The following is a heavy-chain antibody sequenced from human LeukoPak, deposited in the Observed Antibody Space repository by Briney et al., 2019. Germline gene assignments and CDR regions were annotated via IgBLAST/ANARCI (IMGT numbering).Heavy chain of an antibody. J-gene: IGHJ4*02. Sequence: GVTLRLSYAACGLSVSSNYMSWVRQAPGKGLEWVSVLNSDGTICFGDSVTGRFTISRDNSKNTLYLQMNSLRAEDTAVYYCVRGMGISMLYYFDYWGQGTRVTVSS. CDR2: LNSDGTI. CDR3: VRGMGISMLYYFDY. D-gene: IGHD3-10*02. CDR1: GLSVSSNY. V-gene: IGHV3-66*02.